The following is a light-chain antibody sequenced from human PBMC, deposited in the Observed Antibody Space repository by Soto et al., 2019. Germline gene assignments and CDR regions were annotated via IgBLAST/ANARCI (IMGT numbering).Light chain of an antibody. V-gene: IGKV3-11*01. J-gene: IGKJ4*01. CDR1: QSVWRS. Sequence: EIVLTQSPATLSLSPGERVTLSCRASQSVWRSLAWYQQKPGQAPRLLIYGSSNRAAGIPARFSASGAGTDFTLTISSLEPEDFGVYYCQQSSHWPPVFGGGTKVEIK. CDR3: QQSSHWPPV. CDR2: GSS.